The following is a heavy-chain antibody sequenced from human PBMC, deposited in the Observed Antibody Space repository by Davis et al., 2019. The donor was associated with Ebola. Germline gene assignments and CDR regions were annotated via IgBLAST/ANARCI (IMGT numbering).Heavy chain of an antibody. V-gene: IGHV3-74*01. Sequence: GESLKISCAASGFTFNSYWMHWVRQAPGKGLVWVSRINSDGSSTSYADSVKGRFTISRDNAKNTLYLQMNSLRAEDTAVYYCARDAYGCSSTSCYYYYGMDVWGQGTTVTVSS. CDR1: GFTFNSYW. CDR2: INSDGSST. CDR3: ARDAYGCSSTSCYYYYGMDV. J-gene: IGHJ6*02. D-gene: IGHD2-2*01.